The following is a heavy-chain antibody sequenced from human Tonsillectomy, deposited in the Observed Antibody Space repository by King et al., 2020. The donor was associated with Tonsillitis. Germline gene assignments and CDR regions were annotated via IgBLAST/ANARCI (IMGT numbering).Heavy chain of an antibody. V-gene: IGHV3-30-3*01. J-gene: IGHJ4*02. CDR1: GFTFSSYA. CDR3: ARDPYYYDSSGYYGAFDY. CDR2: ISYDGSNK. Sequence: QLVQSGGGVVQPGRSLRLSCAASGFTFSSYAMHWVRQAPGKGLEWVAVISYDGSNKYYADSVKGRLTISRDNSKNTLYLQMNSLRAEDTAVYYCARDPYYYDSSGYYGAFDYWGQGTLVTVSS. D-gene: IGHD3-22*01.